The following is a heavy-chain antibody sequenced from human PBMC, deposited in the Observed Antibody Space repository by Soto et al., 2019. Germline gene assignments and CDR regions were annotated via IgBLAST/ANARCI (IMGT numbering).Heavy chain of an antibody. J-gene: IGHJ3*02. CDR2: INPSGGST. V-gene: IGHV1-46*01. Sequence: ASVKVSCKASGYTFTSYYMHWVRQAPGQGLEWMVIINPSGGSTSYAQKFQGRVTMTRDTSTSTVYMELSSLRSEDTTVYYCATLGYCTNGVCASAFDIWGQGTMVTVSS. CDR3: ATLGYCTNGVCASAFDI. CDR1: GYTFTSYY. D-gene: IGHD2-8*01.